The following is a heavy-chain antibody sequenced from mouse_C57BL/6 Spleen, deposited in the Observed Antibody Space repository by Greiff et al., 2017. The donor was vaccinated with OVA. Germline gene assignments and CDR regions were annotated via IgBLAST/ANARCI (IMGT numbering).Heavy chain of an antibody. CDR1: GYTFTDYY. Sequence: VQLQESGAELVRPGASVKLSCKASGYTFTDYYINWVKQRPGQGLEWIARIYPGSGNTYYNEKFKGKATLTAEKSSSTAYMQLSSLTSEDSAVYFCARRDYWGQGTTLTVSS. CDR3: ARRDY. J-gene: IGHJ2*01. CDR2: IYPGSGNT. V-gene: IGHV1-76*01.